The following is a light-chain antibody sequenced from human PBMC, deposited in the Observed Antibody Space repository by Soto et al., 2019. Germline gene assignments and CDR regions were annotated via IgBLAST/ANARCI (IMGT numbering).Light chain of an antibody. J-gene: IGKJ3*01. CDR2: GAS. CDR1: QAISSH. CDR3: QQLNSYPPT. Sequence: DIQLTQSPSFLSASVGGRVTITCRASQAISSHLAWYQQKPGKAPNLLIYGASTLQSGVPSRFSGSGSGTKFTLTISSLKPEYFATYYCQQLNSYPPTFGPGTTVDIK. V-gene: IGKV1-9*01.